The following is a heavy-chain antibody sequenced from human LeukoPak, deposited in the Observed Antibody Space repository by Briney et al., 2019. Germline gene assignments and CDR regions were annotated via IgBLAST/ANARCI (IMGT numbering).Heavy chain of an antibody. J-gene: IGHJ6*02. CDR2: IIPIFGTA. D-gene: IGHD3-3*01. CDR3: ARVKRRYYDFWSGGYGMDV. V-gene: IGHV1-69*01. CDR1: GGTFSSYA. Sequence: ASVKVSCKASGGTFSSYAISWVRRAPGQGLEWMGGIIPIFGTANYAQKFQGRVTITADESTSTAYMELSSLRSEDTAVYYCARVKRRYYDFWSGGYGMDVWGQGTTVTVSS.